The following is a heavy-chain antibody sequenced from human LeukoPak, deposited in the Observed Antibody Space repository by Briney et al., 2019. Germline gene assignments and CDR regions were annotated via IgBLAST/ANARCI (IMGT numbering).Heavy chain of an antibody. J-gene: IGHJ3*02. D-gene: IGHD6-19*01. CDR3: AKRAVAGTGRAFDI. CDR2: ISGSGDST. CDR1: GFTFSSYA. Sequence: GGSLRLSCAASGFTFSSYAMNWVRQAPGKGLEWVSLISGSGDSTDYADSVKGRFTISRENSKNTLYLQINSLRADDTAVYYCAKRAVAGTGRAFDIWGQGTLVTVSS. V-gene: IGHV3-23*01.